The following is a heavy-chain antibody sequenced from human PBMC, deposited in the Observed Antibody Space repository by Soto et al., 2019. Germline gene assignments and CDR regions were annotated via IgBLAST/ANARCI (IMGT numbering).Heavy chain of an antibody. CDR3: ARFVMFRGVRYFDY. CDR2: IYYSGST. J-gene: IGHJ4*02. Sequence: SETLSLTCTVSGGSISSGGYYWSWIRQHPGKGLEWIGYIYYSGSTYYNPSLKSRVTISVDTSKNQFSLKLSSVTAADTAVYYCARFVMFRGVRYFDYWGQGTLVTVSS. D-gene: IGHD3-10*01. CDR1: GGSISSGGYY. V-gene: IGHV4-31*03.